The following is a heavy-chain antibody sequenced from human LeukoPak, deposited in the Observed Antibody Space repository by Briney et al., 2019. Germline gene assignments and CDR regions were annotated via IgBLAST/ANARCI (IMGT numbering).Heavy chain of an antibody. CDR2: IKQDGSEK. CDR1: GFTFSSYW. V-gene: IGHV3-7*01. CDR3: ARDRGRRVFDI. J-gene: IGHJ3*02. D-gene: IGHD3-16*01. Sequence: GGTLRLSCAASGFTFSSYWMSWVRQAPGKGLEWVANIKQDGSEKYYVDSVKGRFTISRDNAKNSLYPQMNSLRAEDTAVYYCARDRGRRVFDIWGQGTVVTVSS.